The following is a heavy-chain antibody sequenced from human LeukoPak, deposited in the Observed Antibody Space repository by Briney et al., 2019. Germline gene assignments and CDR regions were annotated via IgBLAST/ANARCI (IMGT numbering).Heavy chain of an antibody. Sequence: SETLSLTCTVSGGSISRYYWSWIRQPAGKGLEWIGRIYTSGSTNYNPSLKSRVTMSIDTSKDQFSLKLSSVTAADTAVYYCARAADSSAYTAFDIWGQGTLVTVSS. CDR3: ARAADSSAYTAFDI. V-gene: IGHV4-4*07. CDR2: IYTSGST. J-gene: IGHJ3*02. CDR1: GGSISRYY. D-gene: IGHD3-22*01.